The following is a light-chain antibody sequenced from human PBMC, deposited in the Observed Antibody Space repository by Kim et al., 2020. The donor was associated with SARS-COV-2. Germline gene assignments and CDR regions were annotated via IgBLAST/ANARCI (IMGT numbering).Light chain of an antibody. CDR2: DVA. CDR1: SSDVGGYNY. J-gene: IGLJ1*01. CDR3: CSYAGSPPYV. Sequence: QSALTQPHSVSGSPGQSVTISCTGTSSDVGGYNYVSWYQQHPGKAPKLMIYDVAERPSGVPGRFSASKSGNTASLTISGLQAEDEADYYCCSYAGSPPYVFGTGTKVTVL. V-gene: IGLV2-11*01.